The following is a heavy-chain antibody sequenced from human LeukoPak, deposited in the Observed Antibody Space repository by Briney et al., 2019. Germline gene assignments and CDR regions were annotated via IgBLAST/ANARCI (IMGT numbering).Heavy chain of an antibody. CDR3: AEAYAMVRGAPSQQ. CDR1: GFTFSSYA. D-gene: IGHD3-10*01. Sequence: GGSLRLSCAASGFTFSSYAMSWVRQAPGKGLEWVSAISGSGGSTYYADSVKGRFTISRDDSKNTLYLQMNSLRAEDTAVYYCAEAYAMVRGAPSQQWGQGTLVTVFS. CDR2: ISGSGGST. J-gene: IGHJ1*01. V-gene: IGHV3-23*01.